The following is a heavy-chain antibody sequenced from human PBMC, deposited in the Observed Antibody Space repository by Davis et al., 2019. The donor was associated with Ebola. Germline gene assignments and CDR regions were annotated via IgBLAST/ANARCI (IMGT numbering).Heavy chain of an antibody. CDR2: IDPSDSYT. V-gene: IGHV5-10-1*01. D-gene: IGHD3-22*01. CDR3: ARSPHYYDSSGYPYAYWYFDL. CDR1: GYSFTSYW. Sequence: GESLKISCKGSGYSFTSYWISWVRQMPGNGLEWMGRIDPSDSYTNYSPSFQGHVTISADKSISTAYLQWSSLKASDTAMYYCARSPHYYDSSGYPYAYWYFDLWGRGTLVTVSS. J-gene: IGHJ2*01.